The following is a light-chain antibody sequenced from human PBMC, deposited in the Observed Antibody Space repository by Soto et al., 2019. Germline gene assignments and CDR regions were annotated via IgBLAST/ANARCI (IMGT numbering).Light chain of an antibody. J-gene: IGLJ2*01. CDR3: SSYAGSKTL. CDR1: SSDVGGYNY. V-gene: IGLV2-8*01. Sequence: QSALTPPPSASGSPGQSLTISCTGTSSDVGGYNYVSWYQQHPGKAPKLMIYEVTKRPSGVPDRFSGSKSGNTASLTVSGLQAEDEADYYCSSYAGSKTLFGGGTKLTVL. CDR2: EVT.